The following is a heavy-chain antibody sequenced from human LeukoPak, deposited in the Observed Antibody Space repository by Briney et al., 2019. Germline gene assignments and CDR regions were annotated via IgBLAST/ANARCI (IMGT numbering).Heavy chain of an antibody. V-gene: IGHV3-74*03. Sequence: PGGSLRLSCAASGFTFSTHWMVWVRGATGKGLLWVSRIDPDGSSTTYADSVKGRFTNSRDNARSTLYLQMNSLRAEDTAVYYCATIVQGAFEIWGLGTMVTVSS. D-gene: IGHD5-24*01. CDR3: ATIVQGAFEI. J-gene: IGHJ3*02. CDR2: IDPDGSST. CDR1: GFTFSTHW.